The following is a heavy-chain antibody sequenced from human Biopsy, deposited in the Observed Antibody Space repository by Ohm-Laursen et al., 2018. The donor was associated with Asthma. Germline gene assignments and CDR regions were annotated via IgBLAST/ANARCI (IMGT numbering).Heavy chain of an antibody. V-gene: IGHV3-53*01. CDR2: IYSGGTS. CDR1: GFTVSRDH. CDR3: ARGYSSNWSHYYFDY. J-gene: IGHJ4*02. Sequence: SLRLSCAASGFTVSRDHMIWVRQAPGKGLEWVSVIYSGGTSHTADSVRGRFTISRDFSKNTLHLQMHSLRVEDTAVYYCARGYSSNWSHYYFDYWGQGTLVTVSS. D-gene: IGHD6-13*01.